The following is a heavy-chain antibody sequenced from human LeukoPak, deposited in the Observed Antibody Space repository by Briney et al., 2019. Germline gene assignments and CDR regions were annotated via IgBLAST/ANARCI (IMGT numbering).Heavy chain of an antibody. V-gene: IGHV3-21*01. CDR3: ARDRFSGYTNYYMDV. CDR2: ISSSSSYI. D-gene: IGHD3-22*01. CDR1: GFTFSSYS. Sequence: GGSLRLSCAASGFTFSSYSMNWVRQAPGKGLEWVSSISSSSSYIYYADSVKGRFNISRDNAKNSLYLQMNSLRAEDTAVYYCARDRFSGYTNYYMDVWGKGTTVTISS. J-gene: IGHJ6*03.